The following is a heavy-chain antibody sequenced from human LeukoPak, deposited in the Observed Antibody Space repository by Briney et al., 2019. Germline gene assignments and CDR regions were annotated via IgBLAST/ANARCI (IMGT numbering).Heavy chain of an antibody. CDR2: INPNSGGT. D-gene: IGHD2-2*02. J-gene: IGHJ6*03. CDR1: GYTFTGYY. V-gene: IGHV1-2*02. CDR3: ARDGQYQLLYSHYYYYMDV. Sequence: ASVKVSCKASGYTFTGYYMHWVRQAPGQGLEWMGWINPNSGGTNYAQKFQGRVTMTRDTSISTAYMELSRLRSDDTAVYYCARDGQYQLLYSHYYYYMDVWGKGTTVTVSS.